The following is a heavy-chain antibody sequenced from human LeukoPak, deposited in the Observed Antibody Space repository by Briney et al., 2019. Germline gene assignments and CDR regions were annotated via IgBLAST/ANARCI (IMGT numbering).Heavy chain of an antibody. CDR2: IYHSGST. CDR3: ARALNDDFWSGTYNWFDP. V-gene: IGHV4-30-2*01. J-gene: IGHJ5*02. D-gene: IGHD3-3*01. CDR1: GGSISSGDYS. Sequence: SETLSLTCAVSGGSISSGDYSWSWIRQPPGKGLEWIGYIYHSGSTYYNPSLKSRVTISVDRSKNQFSLKLSSVTAADTAVYYCARALNDDFWSGTYNWFDPWGQGTLVTVSS.